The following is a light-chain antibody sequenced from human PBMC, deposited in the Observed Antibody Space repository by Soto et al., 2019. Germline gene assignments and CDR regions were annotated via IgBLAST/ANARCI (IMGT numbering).Light chain of an antibody. CDR3: QQYDNSPIT. CDR1: QSISSSF. J-gene: IGKJ5*01. V-gene: IGKV3-20*01. CDR2: GAS. Sequence: EIVLTQSPGTLSLSPGERATLSCRSSQSISSSFLAWYQQKPGQAPRLLIYGASSRATGIPDRFSGTGSETDCTLAISRLEPEDFAVYYCQQYDNSPITFGQGTRLEIK.